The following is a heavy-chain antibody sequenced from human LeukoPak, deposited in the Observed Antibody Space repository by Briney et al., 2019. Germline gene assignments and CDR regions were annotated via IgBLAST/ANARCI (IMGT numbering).Heavy chain of an antibody. Sequence: GGSLRLSCAASGFTVSRNYMTWVRQAPGKGLEWVSVIYSDGSTYYADSVKGRFTISRDNSKNTLFLQMNSLRAGDTAVYYCARDPQSSQQLVSYWGQGTLVTVSS. D-gene: IGHD6-13*01. CDR3: ARDPQSSQQLVSY. J-gene: IGHJ4*02. V-gene: IGHV3-53*01. CDR1: GFTVSRNY. CDR2: IYSDGST.